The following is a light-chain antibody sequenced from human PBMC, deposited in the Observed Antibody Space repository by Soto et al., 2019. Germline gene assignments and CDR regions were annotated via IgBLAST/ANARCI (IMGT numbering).Light chain of an antibody. V-gene: IGKV1-16*02. J-gene: IGKJ2*01. CDR3: HQYDNRPFT. Sequence: DIQMTQSPSSLSASVGDRVTITCRASQYISDSLAWFQQKPGKAPKALIYDASNLQTGVPSKFGGSGSGTDFTLTISSLQPEDFGTYYCHQYDNRPFTFGQGTKLEIK. CDR1: QYISDS. CDR2: DAS.